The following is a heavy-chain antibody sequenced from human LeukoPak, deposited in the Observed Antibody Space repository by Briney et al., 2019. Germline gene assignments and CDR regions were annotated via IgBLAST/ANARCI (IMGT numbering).Heavy chain of an antibody. Sequence: ASVKVSRKASGYTFTSYAMHWVRQAPGQRLEWMGWINAGNGNTEYSQKFQGRVTITRDTSACTAYMELSSLRSEDAAVYYCASASSSWYNSPDYWGQGTLVTVSS. CDR3: ASASSSWYNSPDY. D-gene: IGHD6-13*01. J-gene: IGHJ4*02. CDR1: GYTFTSYA. CDR2: INAGNGNT. V-gene: IGHV1-3*01.